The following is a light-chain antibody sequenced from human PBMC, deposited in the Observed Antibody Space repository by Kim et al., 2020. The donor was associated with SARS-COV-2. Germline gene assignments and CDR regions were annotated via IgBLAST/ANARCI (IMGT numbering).Light chain of an antibody. CDR2: GKN. J-gene: IGLJ3*02. Sequence: LGHTVRITGQGDSLRSYYASWYQQKPGQAPVLVIYGKNNRPSGIPDRFSGSSSGNTASLTITGAQAEDEADYYCNSRDSSGNHLVFGGGTQLTVL. V-gene: IGLV3-19*01. CDR1: SLRSYY. CDR3: NSRDSSGNHLV.